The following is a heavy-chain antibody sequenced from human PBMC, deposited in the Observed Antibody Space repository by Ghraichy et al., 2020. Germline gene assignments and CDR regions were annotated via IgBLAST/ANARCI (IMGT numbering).Heavy chain of an antibody. CDR2: IRQDGNEI. CDR1: GFTFSDYW. V-gene: IGHV3-7*01. J-gene: IGHJ6*02. Sequence: SCAASGFTFSDYWMTWVRQAPGKGLEWVANIRQDGNEIYYVDSVKGRFTISRDNAKNSLYLQMHSLRADDTAVYYCTRPRQPTYYYAMDVWDQGTTVTVCS. CDR3: TRPRQPTYYYAMDV. D-gene: IGHD1-1*01.